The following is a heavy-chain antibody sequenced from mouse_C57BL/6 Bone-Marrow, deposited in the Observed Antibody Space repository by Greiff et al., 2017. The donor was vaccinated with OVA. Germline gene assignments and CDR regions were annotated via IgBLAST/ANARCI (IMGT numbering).Heavy chain of an antibody. V-gene: IGHV1-82*01. J-gene: IGHJ2*01. D-gene: IGHD1-1*01. CDR2: IYPGDGDT. Sequence: QVQLKQSGPELVKPGASVKISCKASGYAFSSSWMNWVKQRPGKGLEWIGRIYPGDGDTNYNGKFKGKATLTADKSSSTAYMQLSSLTSEASAVSFCARAFITPGGAPSVSWGHGTPRTVSS. CDR1: GYAFSSSW. CDR3: ARAFITPGGAPSVS.